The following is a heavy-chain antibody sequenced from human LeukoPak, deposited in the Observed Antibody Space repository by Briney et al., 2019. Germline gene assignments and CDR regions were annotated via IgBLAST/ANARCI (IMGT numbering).Heavy chain of an antibody. CDR2: ISSSSSYI. V-gene: IGHV3-21*01. Sequence: PGRSLRLSCAASRFTFSSYAMHWVRQAPGEGLEWVSSISSSSSYIYYADSVKGRFTISRDNAKNSLYLQMNSLRAEDTAVYYCARFLDIADYWGQGTLVTVSS. CDR3: ARFLDIADY. D-gene: IGHD5-12*01. CDR1: RFTFSSYA. J-gene: IGHJ4*02.